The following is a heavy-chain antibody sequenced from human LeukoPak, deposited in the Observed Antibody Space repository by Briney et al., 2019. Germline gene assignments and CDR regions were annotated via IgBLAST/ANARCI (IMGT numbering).Heavy chain of an antibody. D-gene: IGHD4-17*01. CDR2: INHSGYT. J-gene: IGHJ4*02. CDR3: TRMTTGHDY. V-gene: IGHV4-34*01. CDR1: GVSFYYYY. Sequence: SETLSLTCAVSGVSFYYYYWAWVRQTPGKGLEWIGEINHSGYTNDNPSLKSRVTLSIDTSRKQFSLNMRSVTVADAGIYFCTRMTTGHDYWGQGTLVTVSS.